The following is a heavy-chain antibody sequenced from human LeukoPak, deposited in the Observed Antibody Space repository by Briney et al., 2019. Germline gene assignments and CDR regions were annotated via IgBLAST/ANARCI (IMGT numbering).Heavy chain of an antibody. CDR1: GYTFTNYW. CDR3: VSGVITGDYCNAGSCFDS. D-gene: IGHD2-15*01. V-gene: IGHV5-51*01. CDR2: IYPGDSDA. J-gene: IGHJ4*02. Sequence: GESLKISCKGSGYTFTNYWIGWVRQMPGKGLEWMALIYPGDSDARYSPSFQGQVTVSADKSINTAYLQWSSLKASDTAMYYCVSGVITGDYCNAGSCFDSWGQGTLVTVSS.